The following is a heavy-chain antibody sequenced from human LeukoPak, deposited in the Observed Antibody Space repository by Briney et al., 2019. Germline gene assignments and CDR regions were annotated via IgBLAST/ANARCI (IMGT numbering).Heavy chain of an antibody. CDR1: GGSISSSSYY. CDR3: ARHSGYSYGYAYYYYYMDV. CDR2: IYYSGST. J-gene: IGHJ6*03. Sequence: SETLSLTCTVSGGSISSSSYYWGWIRQPPGKGLEWIGSIYYSGSTYYNPSLKSRVTISVGPSKNQFSLKLSSVTAADTAVYYCARHSGYSYGYAYYYYYMDVWGKVTTVTVSS. V-gene: IGHV4-39*01. D-gene: IGHD5-18*01.